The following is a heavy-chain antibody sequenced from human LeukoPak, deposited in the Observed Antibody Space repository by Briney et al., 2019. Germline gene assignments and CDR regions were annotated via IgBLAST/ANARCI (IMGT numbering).Heavy chain of an antibody. CDR1: GGSFSGYY. Sequence: SETLSLTCAVYGGSFSGYYWSWIRQPPGKGLEWIGEINHSGSTNYNPSLKSRVTISVDTSKNQFSLKLSSVTAADTAVYYCARGLSSQLLNPYYMDVWGKGTTVTVSS. V-gene: IGHV4-34*01. CDR3: ARGLSSQLLNPYYMDV. J-gene: IGHJ6*03. D-gene: IGHD2-2*01. CDR2: INHSGST.